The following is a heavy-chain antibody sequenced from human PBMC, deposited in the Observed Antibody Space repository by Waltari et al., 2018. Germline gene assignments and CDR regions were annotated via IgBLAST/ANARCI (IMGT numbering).Heavy chain of an antibody. CDR3: ARDRITCSSTSCPHYGMDV. CDR1: GYTFTGYY. V-gene: IGHV1-2*02. CDR2: INPNSGCT. D-gene: IGHD2-2*01. J-gene: IGHJ6*02. Sequence: QVQLVQSGAEVKKPGASVKVSCKASGYTFTGYYMHWVRQAPGQGLEWMGWINPNSGCTNYAQKFQGRVTMTRDTSISTAYMELSRLRSDDTAVYYCARDRITCSSTSCPHYGMDVWGQGTTVTVSS.